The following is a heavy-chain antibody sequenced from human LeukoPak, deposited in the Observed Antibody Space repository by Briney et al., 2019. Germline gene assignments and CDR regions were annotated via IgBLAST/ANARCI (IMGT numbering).Heavy chain of an antibody. D-gene: IGHD2-21*02. Sequence: PSETLSLTCTVSGGPISTNNYYRGWIRQPPGKGLEWIGSIYYSGSTYYNPSLKGRVTMSVDTSRNQFSLKVNSVTATDTGVYYCAKICGGDCPKAFDIWGQGTMVTVSS. J-gene: IGHJ3*02. V-gene: IGHV4-39*01. CDR2: IYYSGST. CDR1: GGPISTNNYY. CDR3: AKICGGDCPKAFDI.